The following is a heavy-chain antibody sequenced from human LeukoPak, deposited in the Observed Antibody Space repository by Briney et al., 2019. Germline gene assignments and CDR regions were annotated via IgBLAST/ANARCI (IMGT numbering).Heavy chain of an antibody. V-gene: IGHV3-9*01. CDR3: AKGLFSSSSSGGFDY. D-gene: IGHD6-6*01. CDR2: ISWNSGSI. CDR1: GFTFDDYA. J-gene: IGHJ4*02. Sequence: GGSLRLSCAASGFTFDDYAMPWVRQAPGKGLEWVSVISWNSGSIGYADSVKGRFTISRDDAKNSLYLQMNSLRAEDTALYYCAKGLFSSSSSGGFDYWGQGTLVTVSS.